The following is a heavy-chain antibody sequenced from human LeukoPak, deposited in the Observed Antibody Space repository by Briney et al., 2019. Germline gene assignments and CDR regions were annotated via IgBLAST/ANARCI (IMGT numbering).Heavy chain of an antibody. CDR2: MNPNSGNT. CDR3: ARDGTTELALYYFDY. D-gene: IGHD4-17*01. V-gene: IGHV1-8*01. J-gene: IGHJ4*02. Sequence: ASVKVSCKASGYTFTSYDISWVRQATGQGLEWMGWMNPNSGNTGYAQKFQGRVTMTRNTSISTAYMELSSLRSEDTAVYYCARDGTTELALYYFDYWGQGTLVTVSS. CDR1: GYTFTSYD.